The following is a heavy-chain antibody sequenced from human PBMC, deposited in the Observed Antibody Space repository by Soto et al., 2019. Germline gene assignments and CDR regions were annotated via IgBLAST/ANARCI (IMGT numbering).Heavy chain of an antibody. CDR2: TIPVFNTA. CDR3: ARGVYGSGNYYTGPSAFDI. V-gene: IGHV1-69*06. Sequence: QVQLEQSGAEVKKPGSSVKISCKASGGTLSDHGVSWLRQAPGQGLDWVGGTIPVFNTAKYAPKFQGRVTIAADTSTNIAYMELGSLRSDDTAFYYCARGVYGSGNYYTGPSAFDIWGQGTLVIVSS. D-gene: IGHD3-10*01. CDR1: GGTLSDHG. J-gene: IGHJ3*02.